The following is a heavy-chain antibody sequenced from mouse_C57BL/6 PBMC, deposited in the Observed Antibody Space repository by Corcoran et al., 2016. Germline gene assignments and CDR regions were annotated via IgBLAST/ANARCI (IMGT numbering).Heavy chain of an antibody. CDR2: IYPGDGDT. V-gene: IGHV1-80*01. CDR3: ARWGLTGGYFDY. CDR1: GYAFSSYW. Sequence: QVQLQQSGAELVKPGASVKISCKASGYAFSSYWMNWVKQRPGKGLEWIGQIYPGDGDTNYNGKFKGKATLTADKSSSTAYMQRSSLTSEDSAVYFCARWGLTGGYFDYWGQGTTLTVSS. D-gene: IGHD4-1*01. J-gene: IGHJ2*01.